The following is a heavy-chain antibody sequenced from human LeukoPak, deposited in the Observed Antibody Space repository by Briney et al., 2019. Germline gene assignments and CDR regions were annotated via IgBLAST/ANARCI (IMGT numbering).Heavy chain of an antibody. CDR3: ARDGQEGDSHYYYGMDV. J-gene: IGHJ6*02. CDR2: IYRGGNT. V-gene: IGHV3-66*01. CDR1: GFTVSSNY. Sequence: GGSLRLSCAASGFTVSSNYMSWVRQATGKGLEWVSTIYRGGNTYYADSVKGRVTISRDNSKNTLYLQMNSLRAEDTAVYYCARDGQEGDSHYYYGMDVWGQGTTVTVPS. D-gene: IGHD3-16*01.